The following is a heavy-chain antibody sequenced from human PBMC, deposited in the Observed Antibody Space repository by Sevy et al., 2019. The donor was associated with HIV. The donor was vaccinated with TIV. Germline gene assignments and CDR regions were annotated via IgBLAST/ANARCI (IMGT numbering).Heavy chain of an antibody. CDR3: ARDRRVEYGGIDY. CDR2: IQKDGTDK. D-gene: IGHD3-10*01. Sequence: GGSLRLSCAVSGFTFSNHWMTWVRQAPGKGLEWVANIQKDGTDKFYVDPVMGRFYISRDKVKDLLYLQMNSLRVEDTSVYYCARDRRVEYGGIDYWGQGTLVTVSS. J-gene: IGHJ4*02. V-gene: IGHV3-7*03. CDR1: GFTFSNHW.